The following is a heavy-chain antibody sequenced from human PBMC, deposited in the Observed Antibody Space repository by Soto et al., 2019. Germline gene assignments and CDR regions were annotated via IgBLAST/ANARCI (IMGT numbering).Heavy chain of an antibody. V-gene: IGHV3-9*01. Sequence: GGSLRLSCAASGFTFEDYAMHWVRQVPGKGLEWVSGINWNSGSIGYGDSVKGRFAISRDNAKNSLPLQMNSLSAEDTAFYYCVKDESINWYSGHFRHWGQGTLVTVSS. CDR2: INWNSGSI. D-gene: IGHD6-13*01. J-gene: IGHJ1*01. CDR1: GFTFEDYA. CDR3: VKDESINWYSGHFRH.